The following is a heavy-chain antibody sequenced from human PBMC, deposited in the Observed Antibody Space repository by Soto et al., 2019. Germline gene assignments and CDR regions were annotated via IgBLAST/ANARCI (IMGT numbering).Heavy chain of an antibody. D-gene: IGHD3-22*01. CDR3: ARKLEYYYDSSGYVPFDY. V-gene: IGHV1-69*01. CDR1: GGTFSSYA. Sequence: QVQLVQSGAEVKKPGSSVKVSCKASGGTFSSYAISWVRQAPGQGLEWMGGIIPIFGTANYAQKFQGRVTITADESTSTAYMELSSLRSEDTAVYYCARKLEYYYDSSGYVPFDYWGQGTLVTVSS. CDR2: IIPIFGTA. J-gene: IGHJ4*02.